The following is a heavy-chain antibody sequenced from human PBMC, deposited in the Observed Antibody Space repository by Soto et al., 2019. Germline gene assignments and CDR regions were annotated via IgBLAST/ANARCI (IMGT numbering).Heavy chain of an antibody. J-gene: IGHJ6*02. CDR1: GYSITSGHY. D-gene: IGHD2-2*03. CDR3: ARRIWMTKMTPGMDV. CDR2: IHHSGST. Sequence: PSETLSLTCDVSGYSITSGHYWGWIRQPPGKGLEWIGIIHHSGSTYYNPSLKSRVTISIDTSRNRFSLKLISVTAADTAVYYCARRIWMTKMTPGMDVWGQGTTVTVSS. V-gene: IGHV4-38-2*01.